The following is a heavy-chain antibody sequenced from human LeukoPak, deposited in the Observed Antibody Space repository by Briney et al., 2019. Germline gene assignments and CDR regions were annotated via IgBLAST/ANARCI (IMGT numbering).Heavy chain of an antibody. CDR2: ISDYNGNT. CDR3: ARGLIAAATFDY. CDR1: GYTFTSYG. D-gene: IGHD6-13*01. J-gene: IGHJ4*02. Sequence: ASAKLSCTPSGYTFTSYGISCVRPAPGQGLGWMGWISDYNGNTNYAQKLQGRVTMTTDTSTSTACMELRSLRSDDTAVYYCARGLIAAATFDYWGQGTLVTVSS. V-gene: IGHV1-18*01.